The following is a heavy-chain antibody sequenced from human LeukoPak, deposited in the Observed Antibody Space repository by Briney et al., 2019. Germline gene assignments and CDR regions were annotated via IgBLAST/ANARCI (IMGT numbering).Heavy chain of an antibody. CDR1: GYTFTSYY. CDR2: INPSGGST. J-gene: IGHJ4*02. V-gene: IGHV1-46*01. D-gene: IGHD2-21*02. Sequence: VASVKVSCKASGYTFTSYYMHWVRQAPGQGLEWMGMINPSGGSTSYAQKFQGRVTMTRDMSTSTVYMELSSLRSEDTAVYYCARVGRTRAVPYCGGDCYSDFDYWGQGTLVTVSS. CDR3: ARVGRTRAVPYCGGDCYSDFDY.